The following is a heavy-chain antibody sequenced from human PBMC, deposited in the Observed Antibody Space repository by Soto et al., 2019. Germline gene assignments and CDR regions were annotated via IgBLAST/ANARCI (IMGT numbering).Heavy chain of an antibody. CDR2: VHSGGDT. CDR3: ARSRTGTTYGGMDV. CDR1: GFAVSSNY. D-gene: IGHD1-7*01. Sequence: EVQLVESGGDLVQPGGSLRLSCAASGFAVSSNYMTWVRQAPGKGLEWVSVVHSGGDTHYADSVRGRFTIYRDNSKNTLYLQMNSLRAEDTAVYYCARSRTGTTYGGMDVWGQGPTVTFSS. V-gene: IGHV3-66*01. J-gene: IGHJ6*02.